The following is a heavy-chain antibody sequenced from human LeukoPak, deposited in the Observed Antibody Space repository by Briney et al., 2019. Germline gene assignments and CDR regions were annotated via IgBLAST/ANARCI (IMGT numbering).Heavy chain of an antibody. Sequence: GGSLRLSCAASGFTVSSNYMSWVRQAPGKGLEWVSVIYSGGGTYYADSVKGRFAISRDNSKNTLYLQMNSLRAEDTAVYYCARGLVGALGHYYFDYWGQGTLVTVSS. J-gene: IGHJ4*02. CDR1: GFTVSSNY. CDR3: ARGLVGALGHYYFDY. CDR2: IYSGGGT. V-gene: IGHV3-66*01. D-gene: IGHD1-26*01.